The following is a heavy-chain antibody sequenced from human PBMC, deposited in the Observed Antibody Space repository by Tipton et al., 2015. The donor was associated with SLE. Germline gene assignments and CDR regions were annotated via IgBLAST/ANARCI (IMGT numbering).Heavy chain of an antibody. CDR1: GFAVSSNY. CDR3: AGGPVIGLSGYDT. J-gene: IGHJ5*02. CDR2: IYSGGTT. D-gene: IGHD4-11*01. Sequence: QLVQSGGGLIQPAGSLRLSCVATGFAVSSNYMSWVRQAPGKGLEWVSVIYSGGTTYYADSVKGRFNISRDNSKNTLYLQMDSLRAEDTAVYYCAGGPVIGLSGYDTWGQGTLCTVTS. V-gene: IGHV3-53*01.